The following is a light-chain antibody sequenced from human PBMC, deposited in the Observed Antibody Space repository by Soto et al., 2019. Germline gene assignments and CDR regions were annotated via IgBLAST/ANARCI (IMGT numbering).Light chain of an antibody. CDR1: SSNIGAGYD. V-gene: IGLV1-40*01. CDR2: GNS. J-gene: IGLJ7*01. Sequence: QSVLTQPPSVSGAPGQTVTISCTGSSSNIGAGYDVHWYQQLPGTAPKLLIYGNSNRPSGVPDRFSGSKSGTSASLAIIGLQAEDEADYYCQSYDSSLSGSVFGGGTQLTVL. CDR3: QSYDSSLSGSV.